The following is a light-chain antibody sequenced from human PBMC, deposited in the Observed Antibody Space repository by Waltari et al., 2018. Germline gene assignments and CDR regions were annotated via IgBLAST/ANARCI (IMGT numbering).Light chain of an antibody. CDR1: SRDVGGYNY. V-gene: IGLV2-11*01. CDR2: DVS. Sequence: QSALTQPRSVSGSPGQSVTISCTGTSRDVGGYNYFSWYQQHPGKVPKLIIFDVSTRPSGVTNRFSGSKSGNTASLTISGLLAEDEADYYCCSYAGSYTLIFGGGTKMTVL. J-gene: IGLJ2*01. CDR3: CSYAGSYTLI.